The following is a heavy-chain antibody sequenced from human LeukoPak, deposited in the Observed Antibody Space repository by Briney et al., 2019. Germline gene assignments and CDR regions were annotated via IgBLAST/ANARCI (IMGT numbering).Heavy chain of an antibody. CDR3: ARDRSYGDPYYYYGMDV. V-gene: IGHV3-30-3*01. D-gene: IGHD4-17*01. J-gene: IGHJ6*02. CDR2: ISYDGSNK. Sequence: GGSLRLSCAASGFTFSSYAMHWVRQAPGKGLEWVAVISYDGSNKYYADSVKGRFTISRDNSKNTLYLQMNSLRAEDTAVYYCARDRSYGDPYYYYGMDVWGQGTKVTVSS. CDR1: GFTFSSYA.